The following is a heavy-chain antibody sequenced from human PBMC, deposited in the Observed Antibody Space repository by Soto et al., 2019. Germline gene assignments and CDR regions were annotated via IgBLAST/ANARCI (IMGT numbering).Heavy chain of an antibody. D-gene: IGHD5-12*01. CDR2: TYYRSKWYN. V-gene: IGHV6-1*01. CDR1: GDSVSSNSAA. Sequence: SQTLSLTCAISGDSVSSNSAAWNWIRQSPSRGLEWLGRTYYRSKWYNDYAVSVKSRITINPDTSKNQFSLQLNSVTPEDMAVYYCARGRYSGYDYYYYGMDVWGQGTTVTVSS. J-gene: IGHJ6*02. CDR3: ARGRYSGYDYYYYGMDV.